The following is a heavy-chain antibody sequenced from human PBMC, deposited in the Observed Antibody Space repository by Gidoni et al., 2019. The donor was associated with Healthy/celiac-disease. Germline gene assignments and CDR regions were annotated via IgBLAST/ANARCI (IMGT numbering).Heavy chain of an antibody. CDR2: IYHSGST. D-gene: IGHD6-6*01. J-gene: IGHJ6*02. CDR1: GGSISSSNW. Sequence: QVQLQESGPGLVKPSGTLSLTCAVSGGSISSSNWWSWVRQPPGKGLEWIGEIYHSGSTNYNPSLKSRVTISVDKSKNQFSLKLSSVTAADTAVYYCARDPRKLRYYYYYYGMDVWGQGTTVTVSS. V-gene: IGHV4-4*02. CDR3: ARDPRKLRYYYYYYGMDV.